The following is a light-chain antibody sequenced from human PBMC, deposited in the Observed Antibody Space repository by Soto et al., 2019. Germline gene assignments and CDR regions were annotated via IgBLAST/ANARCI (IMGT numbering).Light chain of an antibody. CDR3: QQGHNWPFT. Sequence: EIVMTQSPATLSLSPGERAALSCRASQSINSELAWYQQKPGQPPTLLIYGASTRATGVPARFTGSESSSEFTLTISGLQSEDFAVYYCQQGHNWPFTFGQGTRLEI. CDR1: QSINSE. J-gene: IGKJ2*01. CDR2: GAS. V-gene: IGKV3-15*01.